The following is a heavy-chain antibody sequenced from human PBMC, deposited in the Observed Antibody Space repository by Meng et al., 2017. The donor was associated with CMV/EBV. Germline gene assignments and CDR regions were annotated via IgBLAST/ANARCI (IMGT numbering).Heavy chain of an antibody. CDR1: GFTVSSNY. V-gene: IGHV3-53*01. CDR3: ARDPNYYDSSGGVDYYGMDV. Sequence: GESLKISCAASGFTVSSNYMSWVRQAPGKGLEWVSVIYSGGSTYYADSVKGRFTISRDNSKNTLYLQMNSLRAEDTAVYYCARDPNYYDSSGGVDYYGMDVWGQGTTVTVSS. D-gene: IGHD3-22*01. CDR2: IYSGGST. J-gene: IGHJ6*02.